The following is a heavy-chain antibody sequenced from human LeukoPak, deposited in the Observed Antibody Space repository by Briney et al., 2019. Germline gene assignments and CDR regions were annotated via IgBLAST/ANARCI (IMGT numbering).Heavy chain of an antibody. V-gene: IGHV3-7*01. CDR1: GFTFSSYW. J-gene: IGHJ4*02. D-gene: IGHD3-16*01. CDR3: ARDKPRGSYDGSIFDS. CDR2: ISYDGGGI. Sequence: GGSLRLSCEVSGFTFSSYWKSWVRQAPGKGLGWVAIISYDGGGIYYVDSVKGRFTLSRDNAKSSVYLQMNSLRAEDAAVYYCARDKPRGSYDGSIFDSWGQGTLVTVSS.